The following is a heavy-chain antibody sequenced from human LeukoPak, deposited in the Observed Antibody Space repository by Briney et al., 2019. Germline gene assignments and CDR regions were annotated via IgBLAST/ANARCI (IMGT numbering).Heavy chain of an antibody. D-gene: IGHD2-15*01. J-gene: IGHJ4*02. CDR1: GFTFSSYW. CDR2: IKQDGSGK. V-gene: IGHV3-7*01. Sequence: PGGSLRLSCAASGFTFSSYWMSWVRQAPGKGLEWVANIKQDGSGKYYVDSVKGRFTISRDNAKNSLYLQMNSLRAEDTAVYYCARDLSLGYCSGGSCYYFDYWGQGTLVTVSS. CDR3: ARDLSLGYCSGGSCYYFDY.